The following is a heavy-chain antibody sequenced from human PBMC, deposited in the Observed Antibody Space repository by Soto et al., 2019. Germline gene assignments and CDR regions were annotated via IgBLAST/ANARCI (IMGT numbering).Heavy chain of an antibody. V-gene: IGHV3-23*01. J-gene: IGHJ4*02. CDR3: AKRYPFDH. Sequence: EVQLLESGGGLVQPGGSLRLSCAASGFTFSTHVMSWVRQAPGKGLEWVSSISASGDSTYSADSVKGRFTISRDNPKNTLYLQMTMLRAEDTAVYYCAKRYPFDHWGRGTLVTVSS. CDR2: ISASGDST. D-gene: IGHD3-16*02. CDR1: GFTFSTHV.